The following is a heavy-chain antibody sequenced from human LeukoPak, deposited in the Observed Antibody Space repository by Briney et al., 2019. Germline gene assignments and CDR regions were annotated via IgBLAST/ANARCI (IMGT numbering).Heavy chain of an antibody. CDR3: ARDSRGSYFNDAFDL. CDR1: GFTFSSYS. D-gene: IGHD1-26*01. V-gene: IGHV3-21*01. Sequence: GGSLRLSCAASGFTFSSYSMNWVRQAPGKGLEWVSSISSSSSYIYYADSVKGRFTISRDNAKNSLYLQMNSLRAEDTAVYYCARDSRGSYFNDAFDLWGQGTMVTVSS. CDR2: ISSSSSYI. J-gene: IGHJ3*01.